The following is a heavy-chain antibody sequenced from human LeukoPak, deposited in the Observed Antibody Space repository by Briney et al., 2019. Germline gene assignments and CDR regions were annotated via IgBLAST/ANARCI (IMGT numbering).Heavy chain of an antibody. J-gene: IGHJ4*02. CDR2: IYYSGST. D-gene: IGHD1-26*01. CDR1: GGSISSSSYY. CDR3: ARVLNSGRIH. Sequence: PSETLSLTCTVSGGSISSSSYYWGWIRQPPGKGLEWIGSIYYSGSTYYNPSLKSRVTISVDTSKNQFSLKLSSVTAADTAVYYCARVLNSGRIHWGQGTLVTVSS. V-gene: IGHV4-39*07.